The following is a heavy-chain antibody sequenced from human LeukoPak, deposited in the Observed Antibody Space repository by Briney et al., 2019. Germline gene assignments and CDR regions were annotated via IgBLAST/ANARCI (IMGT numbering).Heavy chain of an antibody. D-gene: IGHD3-9*01. CDR3: ARDYYDILTGYYYYFDY. Sequence: PSETLSLTCTVSGGSISSSSYYWGRIRQPPGKGLEWIGSIYYSGSTYYNPSLKSRVTISVDTSKNQFSLKLSSVTAADTAVYYCARDYYDILTGYYYYFDYWGQGTLVTVSS. V-gene: IGHV4-39*01. CDR1: GGSISSSSYY. J-gene: IGHJ4*02. CDR2: IYYSGST.